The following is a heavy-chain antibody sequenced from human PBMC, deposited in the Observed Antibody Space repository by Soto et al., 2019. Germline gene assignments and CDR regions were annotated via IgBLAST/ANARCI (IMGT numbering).Heavy chain of an antibody. D-gene: IGHD3-10*01. CDR1: GFTFSDHY. CDR3: TVWGSGNDFGAA. J-gene: IGHJ4*02. Sequence: EVQLVESGGGLVQPGGSLRLSCAASGFTFSDHYMDWVRQAPGKGLEWVGRSKNKADSYTTEYAASVKGRFTISRDGSKNSLFLQMSSVKTEVTAVYYGTVWGSGNDFGAAWGQGILVTVSS. V-gene: IGHV3-72*01. CDR2: SKNKADSYTT.